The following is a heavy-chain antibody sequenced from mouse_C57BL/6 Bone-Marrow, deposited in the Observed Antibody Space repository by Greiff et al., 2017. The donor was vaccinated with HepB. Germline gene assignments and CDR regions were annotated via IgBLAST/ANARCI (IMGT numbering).Heavy chain of an antibody. CDR3: ARSLYGSSYPWFVY. V-gene: IGHV5-17*01. CDR2: ISSGSSTI. Sequence: EVKLVESGGGLVKPGGSLKLSCAASGFTFSDYGMHWVRQAPEKGLEWVAYISSGSSTIYYADTVKGRFTISRNNAKNTLFLQMTSLRSEDTAMYYCARSLYGSSYPWFVYWGQGTLVTVSA. J-gene: IGHJ3*01. CDR1: GFTFSDYG. D-gene: IGHD1-1*01.